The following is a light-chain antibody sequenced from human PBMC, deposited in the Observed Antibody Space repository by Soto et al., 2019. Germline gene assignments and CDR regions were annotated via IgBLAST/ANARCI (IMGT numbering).Light chain of an antibody. J-gene: IGKJ1*01. CDR2: AAS. Sequence: AIQMTQSPSSLSASVGDRVTITCRASHGIRNDLGWYQQKPGKAPKLLIYAASSLQSGVPSRFSGSGSGTDFTVTIGSLQAEDFETYYELQYYNYPWTCGQGTKVEIK. CDR1: HGIRND. V-gene: IGKV1-6*01. CDR3: LQYYNYPWT.